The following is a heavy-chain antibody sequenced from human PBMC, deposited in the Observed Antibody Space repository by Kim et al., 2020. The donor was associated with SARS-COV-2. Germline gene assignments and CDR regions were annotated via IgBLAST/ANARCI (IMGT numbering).Heavy chain of an antibody. J-gene: IGHJ6*02. V-gene: IGHV3-53*04. Sequence: GGSLRLSCAASGFTVSSNYMSWVRQAPGKGLEWVSVIYSGGSTYYADSVKGRFSISSHNSKNTLYLQMNSLRAEDTAVYYCSRDRSGDTRNYYYYGMDVWGQGTTVTVSS. CDR3: SRDRSGDTRNYYYYGMDV. CDR2: IYSGGST. CDR1: GFTVSSNY. D-gene: IGHD4-17*01.